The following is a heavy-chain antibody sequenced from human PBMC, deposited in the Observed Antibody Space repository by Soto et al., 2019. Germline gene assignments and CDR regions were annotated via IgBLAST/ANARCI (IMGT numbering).Heavy chain of an antibody. D-gene: IGHD3-22*01. CDR1: GFTFSSYW. CDR3: AREAYDYYDSSGYYFDY. V-gene: IGHV3-7*01. Sequence: GGSLRLSCAASGFTFSSYWMSWVRQAPGKGLEWVANIKQDGSEKYYVDSVKGRFTSSRDNAKNSLYLQMNSLRAEDTAVYYCAREAYDYYDSSGYYFDYWGQGTLVTVSS. J-gene: IGHJ4*02. CDR2: IKQDGSEK.